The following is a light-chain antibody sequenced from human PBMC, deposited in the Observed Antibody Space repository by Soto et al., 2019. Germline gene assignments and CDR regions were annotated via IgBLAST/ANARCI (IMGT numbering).Light chain of an antibody. CDR2: GAS. CDR3: QQRSNWIT. Sequence: MMMTQSPATLSLSPGESVTLSCRTSHSVNSHVAWYQQKPGQAPRLLLYGASTRATGIQVRFSGSGSGTDFILTIRSLEPEDFAIYYCQQRSNWITCGQGTRLEIK. CDR1: HSVNSH. V-gene: IGKV3-11*01. J-gene: IGKJ5*01.